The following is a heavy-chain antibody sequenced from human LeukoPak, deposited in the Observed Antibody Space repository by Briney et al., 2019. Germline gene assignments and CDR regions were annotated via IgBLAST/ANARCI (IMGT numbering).Heavy chain of an antibody. Sequence: SETLSLTCAVYGGSFSDYYWSWIRQPPGKGLEWIGEIDHSGSTNYNPSLMSRVTISLDTSKNQFSLKLSSVTAADTAVYYCARVSATVTTVVSRYYGMDVWGQGTSVTVSS. V-gene: IGHV4-34*01. D-gene: IGHD4-17*01. CDR3: ARVSATVTTVVSRYYGMDV. CDR1: GGSFSDYY. J-gene: IGHJ6*02. CDR2: IDHSGST.